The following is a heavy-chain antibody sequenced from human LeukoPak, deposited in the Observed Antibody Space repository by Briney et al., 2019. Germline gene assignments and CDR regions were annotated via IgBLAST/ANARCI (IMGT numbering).Heavy chain of an antibody. D-gene: IGHD3-10*01. J-gene: IGHJ4*02. CDR1: GGSFSGYY. CDR3: ARGWNRMVRGVIGY. CDR2: INHSGST. Sequence: SETLSLTCAVYGGSFSGYYWSWIRQPPGKGLEGIGEINHSGSTNYNPSLKSRVTISVDTSKNQFSLKLSSVTAADTAVYYCARGWNRMVRGVIGYWGQGTLVTVSS. V-gene: IGHV4-34*01.